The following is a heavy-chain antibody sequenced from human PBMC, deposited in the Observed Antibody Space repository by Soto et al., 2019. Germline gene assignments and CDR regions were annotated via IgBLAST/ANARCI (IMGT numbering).Heavy chain of an antibody. D-gene: IGHD2-21*02. CDR2: ISYDGSNK. V-gene: IGHV3-30-3*01. Sequence: QVQLVESGGGVVQPGRSLRLSCAASGFTFSSYAMHWVRQAPGKGLEWVAVISYDGSNKYYADSVKGRFTISRDNSKNTLYLQMNSLRPEDTAVYYCAGWFCGGDCYLDYWGQGTLVIVSS. CDR1: GFTFSSYA. J-gene: IGHJ4*02. CDR3: AGWFCGGDCYLDY.